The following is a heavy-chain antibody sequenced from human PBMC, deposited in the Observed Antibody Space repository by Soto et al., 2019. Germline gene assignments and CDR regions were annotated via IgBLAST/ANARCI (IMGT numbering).Heavy chain of an antibody. V-gene: IGHV3-30-3*01. J-gene: IGHJ5*02. CDR3: ARHQVSGVWEIDL. CDR2: ISYDGGNK. CDR1: GFTFTTSA. Sequence: GGSLRLSCAASGFTFTTSAMHWVRQAPGKGLEWVAVISYDGGNKYYGDSVKGQFTISRDNSKSTLYLQMNSLRAGDTAVYYCARHQVSGVWEIDLWGQGTLVTVSS. D-gene: IGHD1-26*01.